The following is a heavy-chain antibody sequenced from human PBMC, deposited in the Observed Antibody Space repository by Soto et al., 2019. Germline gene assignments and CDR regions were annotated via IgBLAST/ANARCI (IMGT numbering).Heavy chain of an antibody. CDR3: ARVFGDYLIDAFDI. CDR1: GFAFTSSA. J-gene: IGHJ3*02. CDR2: ITVAGGGT. Sequence: EVQLLESGGGLVQPGGSLRLSCATSGFAFTSSAMTWVRQTPGKGLQWVSAITVAGGGTYYADSVKGRFTISRDNAKNSVFLQMNSLRAEDTAVYYCARVFGDYLIDAFDIWGQGTMVTVSS. V-gene: IGHV3-23*01. D-gene: IGHD4-17*01.